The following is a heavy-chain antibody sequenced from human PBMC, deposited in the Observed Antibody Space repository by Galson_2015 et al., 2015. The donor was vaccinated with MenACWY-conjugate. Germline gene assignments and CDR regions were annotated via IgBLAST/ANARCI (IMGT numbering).Heavy chain of an antibody. CDR3: ASIAYYDILTGPDEDDAFDI. V-gene: IGHV1-18*01. CDR2: ISAYNGNT. Sequence: SVKVSCKASGYTFTSYGISWVRQAPGQGLEWMGWISAYNGNTNYAQKLQGRVTMTTDTSTSTAYMELRSLRSDDTAVYYCASIAYYDILTGPDEDDAFDIWGQGTMVTVSS. CDR1: GYTFTSYG. D-gene: IGHD3-9*01. J-gene: IGHJ3*02.